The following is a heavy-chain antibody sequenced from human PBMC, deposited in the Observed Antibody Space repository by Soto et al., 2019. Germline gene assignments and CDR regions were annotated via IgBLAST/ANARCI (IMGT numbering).Heavy chain of an antibody. CDR1: RYIFTAYF. Sequence: GASVKVSCKAPRYIFTAYFMHWVRQAPGQGLEWMGWINPNNGATHYGLSFQGRVIMTRDTSISTAYMELSSLRSDDTAVYYCASHDPGARFDPWGQGTLVTVSS. D-gene: IGHD1-1*01. J-gene: IGHJ5*02. V-gene: IGHV1-2*02. CDR3: ASHDPGARFDP. CDR2: INPNNGAT.